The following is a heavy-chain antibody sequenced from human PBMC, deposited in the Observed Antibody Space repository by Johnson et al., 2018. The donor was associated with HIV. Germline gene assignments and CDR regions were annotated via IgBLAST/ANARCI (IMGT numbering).Heavy chain of an antibody. D-gene: IGHD2-21*02. J-gene: IGHJ3*02. V-gene: IGHV3-9*01. CDR3: ARDHVMVVTPGDCFDI. CDR2: ISWNSGSI. CDR1: GFTFDDYA. Sequence: VQLVESGGGLVQPGRSLRLSCAASGFTFDDYAMHWVRQAPGKGLEWVSGISWNSGSIGYADSVKGRFTISRDNAKNSLYLQMNSLRAEDTAVYYCARDHVMVVTPGDCFDIWGQGTMVTVSS.